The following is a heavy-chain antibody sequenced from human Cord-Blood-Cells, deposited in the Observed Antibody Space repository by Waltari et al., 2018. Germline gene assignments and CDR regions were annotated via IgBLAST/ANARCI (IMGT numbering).Heavy chain of an antibody. D-gene: IGHD3-16*01. J-gene: IGHJ6*02. Sequence: QVQLVQSGAEVKKPGASVKVSCKASGYTFTGYYMHWLRQAPGQGLEWMGWINPNSGGTNYAQKFQGRVTMTRDTSISTAYMELSRLRSDDTAVYYCASTGGSSRYYYGMDVWGQGTTVTVSS. CDR2: INPNSGGT. V-gene: IGHV1-2*02. CDR3: ASTGGSSRYYYGMDV. CDR1: GYTFTGYY.